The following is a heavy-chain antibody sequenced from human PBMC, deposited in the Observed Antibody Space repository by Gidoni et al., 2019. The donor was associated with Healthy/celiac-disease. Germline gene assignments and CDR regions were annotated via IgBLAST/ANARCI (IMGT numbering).Heavy chain of an antibody. D-gene: IGHD6-19*01. CDR1: GYTFPSYA. CDR3: ARDPAPRGEQWLDFDY. J-gene: IGHJ4*02. Sequence: QVQLVQSGAEVKKPGASVKVSCKASGYTFPSYAMHWVRQAPGQRLEWMGWINAGNGNTKYSQKFQGRVTITRDTSASTAYMELSSLRSEDTAVYYCARDPAPRGEQWLDFDYWGQGTLVTVSS. V-gene: IGHV1-3*01. CDR2: INAGNGNT.